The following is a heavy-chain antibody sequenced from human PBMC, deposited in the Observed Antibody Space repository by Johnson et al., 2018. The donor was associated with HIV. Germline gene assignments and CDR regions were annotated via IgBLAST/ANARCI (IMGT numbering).Heavy chain of an antibody. CDR3: ARFTMVCAFDI. CDR2: INWNGGST. V-gene: IGHV3-20*04. J-gene: IGHJ3*02. D-gene: IGHD3-10*01. CDR1: GFTFSSHV. Sequence: VQLVESGGGVVQPGRSLRLSCAASGFTFSSHVMHWVRQGPGKGLEWVSGINWNGGSTGYADSVKGRFTISRDNAKNSLYLQMNSLRAEDTALYYCARFTMVCAFDIWGQGTMVTVSS.